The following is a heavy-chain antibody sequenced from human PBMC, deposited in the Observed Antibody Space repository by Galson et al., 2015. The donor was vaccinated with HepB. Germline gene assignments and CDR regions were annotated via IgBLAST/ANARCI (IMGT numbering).Heavy chain of an antibody. CDR3: VKDRGGATRATAFDS. CDR1: GFTFSSYG. D-gene: IGHD1-26*01. J-gene: IGHJ4*02. CDR2: ISYDGSNK. V-gene: IGHV3-30*18. Sequence: SLRLSCAASGFTFSSYGMHWVRQAPGKGLEWVALISYDGSNKYYADSVKGRFTISRDNSKNTLNLQMNSLRAEDTAVYYCVKDRGGATRATAFDSWGQGTLVGVSS.